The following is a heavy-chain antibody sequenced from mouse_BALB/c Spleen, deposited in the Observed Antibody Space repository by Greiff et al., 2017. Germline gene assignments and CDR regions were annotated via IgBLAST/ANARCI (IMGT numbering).Heavy chain of an antibody. D-gene: IGHD2-4*01. CDR2: ISYSGST. CDR3: ARWDDYDVEFAY. CDR1: GDSITSGY. J-gene: IGHJ3*01. Sequence: EVQLVESGPSLVKPSQTLSLTCSVTGDSITSGYWNWIRKFPGNKLEYMGYISYSGSTYYNPSLKSRISITRDTSKNQYYLQLNSVTTEDTATYYCARWDDYDVEFAYWGQGTLVTVSA. V-gene: IGHV3-8*02.